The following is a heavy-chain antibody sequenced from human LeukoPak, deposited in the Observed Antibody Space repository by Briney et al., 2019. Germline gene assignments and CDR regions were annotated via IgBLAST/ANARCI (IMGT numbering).Heavy chain of an antibody. V-gene: IGHV3-23*01. CDR2: ISGSGGST. CDR3: AKGATKYSYGGTNY. CDR1: GFTFSSCA. J-gene: IGHJ4*02. D-gene: IGHD5-18*01. Sequence: GGSLRLSCAASGFTFSSCAMSWVRQAPGKGLEWVSAISGSGGSTYYADSVKGRFTISRDNSKNTLYLQMNSLRAEDTAVYYCAKGATKYSYGGTNYWGQGTLVTVSS.